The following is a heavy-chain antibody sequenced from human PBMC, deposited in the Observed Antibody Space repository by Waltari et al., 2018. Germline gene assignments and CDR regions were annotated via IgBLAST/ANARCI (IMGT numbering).Heavy chain of an antibody. D-gene: IGHD3-22*01. CDR1: GFTFSRYG. CDR2: TRHDGINK. V-gene: IGHV3-30*02. J-gene: IGHJ4*02. Sequence: QVHLEESGGGVVQPGGSLRLSCAASGFTFSRYGMHCVRQAPGKGLEWVAYTRHDGINKYYADSVKGRFTISRDNSKSTLYLQMNSLRAEDTALYFCAKDVQTYFFDTSGYYFGDYWGQGTLVTVSS. CDR3: AKDVQTYFFDTSGYYFGDY.